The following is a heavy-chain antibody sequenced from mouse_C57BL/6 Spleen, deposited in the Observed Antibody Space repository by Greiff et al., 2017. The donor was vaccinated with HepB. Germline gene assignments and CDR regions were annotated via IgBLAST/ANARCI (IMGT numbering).Heavy chain of an antibody. CDR3: ARFSTVVASPAMDY. D-gene: IGHD1-1*01. CDR2: IRNKANGYTT. J-gene: IGHJ4*01. CDR1: GFTFTDYY. Sequence: EVKVVESGGGLVQPGGSLSLSCAASGFTFTDYYMSWVRQPPGKALEWLGFIRNKANGYTTEYSASVKGRFTISRDNSQSILYLQMNALRAEDSATYYCARFSTVVASPAMDYWGQGTSVTVSS. V-gene: IGHV7-3*01.